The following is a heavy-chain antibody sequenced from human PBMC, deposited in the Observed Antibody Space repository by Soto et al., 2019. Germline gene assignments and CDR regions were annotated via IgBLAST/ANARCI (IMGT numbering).Heavy chain of an antibody. CDR1: GFTFSSYW. CDR2: INSDGSST. V-gene: IGHV3-74*01. J-gene: IGHJ5*02. D-gene: IGHD6-19*01. CDR3: ARERGYSSGWYVIHSFDP. Sequence: GGSLRLSCAASGFTFSSYWMHWVRQAPGKGLVWVSRINSDGSSTSYADSVKGRFTISRDNAKNTLYLQMNSLRAEDTAVYYCARERGYSSGWYVIHSFDPWGQGTLVTVSS.